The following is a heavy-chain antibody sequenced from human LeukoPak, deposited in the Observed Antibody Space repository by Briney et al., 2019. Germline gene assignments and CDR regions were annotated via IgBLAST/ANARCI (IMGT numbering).Heavy chain of an antibody. CDR1: GYTFTSYY. D-gene: IGHD5-12*01. J-gene: IGHJ4*02. V-gene: IGHV1-46*01. CDR2: INPSGGST. CDR3: ARDRGYSGYDYEGYYFDY. Sequence: GASVKVSCKASGYTFTSYYMHWVRQAPGQGLEWMGIINPSGGSTSYAQKFQGRVTMTRDTSTSTVYMELSSLRSEDTAVYYCARDRGYSGYDYEGYYFDYWGQGTLVTVSS.